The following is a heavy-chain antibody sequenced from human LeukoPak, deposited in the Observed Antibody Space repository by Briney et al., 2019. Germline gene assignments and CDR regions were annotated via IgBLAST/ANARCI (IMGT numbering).Heavy chain of an antibody. D-gene: IGHD3-22*01. Sequence: PGGSLRLSCAASGFTFSDYYMSWIRQAPGKGLEWVSYISSSGSTIYYADSVKGRFTISRDNAKNSLYLQTNSLRAEDTAVYYCARGQVFFHSSGYYWVWGQGTLVTVSS. V-gene: IGHV3-11*04. CDR1: GFTFSDYY. CDR2: ISSSGSTI. CDR3: ARGQVFFHSSGYYWV. J-gene: IGHJ4*02.